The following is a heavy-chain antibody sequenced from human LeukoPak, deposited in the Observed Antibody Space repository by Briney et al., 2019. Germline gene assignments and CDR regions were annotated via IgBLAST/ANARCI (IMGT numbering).Heavy chain of an antibody. Sequence: PGGSLRLSCAASGFTFSNYAMSWVRQAPGKGLEWVAYIRSSGRVIYYADSVRGRFTISRDDAKNSLYLQMNSLRDDDSAVYYCVRDPDALDFWGQGTPVTVSS. J-gene: IGHJ4*02. V-gene: IGHV3-48*02. CDR3: VRDPDALDF. CDR1: GFTFSNYA. CDR2: IRSSGRVI.